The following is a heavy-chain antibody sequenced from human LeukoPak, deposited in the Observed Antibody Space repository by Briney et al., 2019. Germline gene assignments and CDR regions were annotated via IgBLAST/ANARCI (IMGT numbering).Heavy chain of an antibody. CDR1: GGSISSSSYY. Sequence: PSETLSLTCTVSGGSISSSSYYWGWIRQPPGKGLEWIGSIYYSGSTYYNPSLKSRVTISVDTSKNQFSLKLSSVTAADTAVYYCARRTIVGAREPPRRAFDIWGQGTMVTVSS. D-gene: IGHD1-26*01. J-gene: IGHJ3*02. V-gene: IGHV4-39*01. CDR2: IYYSGST. CDR3: ARRTIVGAREPPRRAFDI.